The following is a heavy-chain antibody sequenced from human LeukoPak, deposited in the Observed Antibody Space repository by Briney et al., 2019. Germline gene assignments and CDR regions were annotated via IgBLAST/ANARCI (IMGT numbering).Heavy chain of an antibody. V-gene: IGHV4-59*08. J-gene: IGHJ4*02. Sequence: SETLSLTCSVSGVSISSDYWSWIRQPPGKGLEWIGYMYYRGSSNYNPSLKSRVTLSVDTSKNQFSLKLGSVTAADTAVYYCARQPYMLGAYYFDYWGQGTLVTVSS. CDR3: ARQPYMLGAYYFDY. D-gene: IGHD1-26*01. CDR1: GVSISSDY. CDR2: MYYRGSS.